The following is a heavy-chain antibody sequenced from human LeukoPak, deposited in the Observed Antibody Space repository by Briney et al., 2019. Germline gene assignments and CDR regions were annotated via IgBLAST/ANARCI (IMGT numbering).Heavy chain of an antibody. CDR1: GYTFTGYY. D-gene: IGHD3-10*01. Sequence: ASVKVSCKASGYTFTGYYMHWVRQAPGQGLERMGWINPNSGGTNYTQKFQGWVTMTRDTSISTAYMELSRLRSDDTAVYYCARGDFIRLITMVRGVIPPDYYYYGMDVWGKGTTVTVSS. J-gene: IGHJ6*04. CDR2: INPNSGGT. CDR3: ARGDFIRLITMVRGVIPPDYYYYGMDV. V-gene: IGHV1-2*04.